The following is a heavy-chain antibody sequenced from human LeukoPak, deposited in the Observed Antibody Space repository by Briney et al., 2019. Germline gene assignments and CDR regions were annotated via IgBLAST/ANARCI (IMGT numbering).Heavy chain of an antibody. Sequence: GGSLRLSCAASGFTFSSYGMHWVRQAPGKGLEGVAFIRYDGSNKYYADSVKGRFTISRDNSKNTLYLQMNSLRAEDTAVYYCAKGIAAAGTGGYWGQGTLVTVSS. D-gene: IGHD6-13*01. V-gene: IGHV3-30*02. CDR1: GFTFSSYG. CDR3: AKGIAAAGTGGY. J-gene: IGHJ4*02. CDR2: IRYDGSNK.